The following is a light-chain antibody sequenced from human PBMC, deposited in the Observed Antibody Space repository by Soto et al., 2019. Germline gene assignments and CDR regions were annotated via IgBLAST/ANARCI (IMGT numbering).Light chain of an antibody. V-gene: IGKV3-20*01. CDR2: GAS. CDR3: QQYGTSPPLT. CDR1: QSVRSNY. J-gene: IGKJ4*01. Sequence: EIVLTQSPGTLSLSPGDRATLSCRASQSVRSNYLAWYQQKPGQAPRLLLYGASSRATGIPDRFSGSGSGTDFTLTISRLEPEDFAVYDCQQYGTSPPLTFGGGTKVEIK.